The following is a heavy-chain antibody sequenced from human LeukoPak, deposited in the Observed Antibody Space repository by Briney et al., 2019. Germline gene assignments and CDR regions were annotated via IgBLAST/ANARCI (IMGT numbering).Heavy chain of an antibody. D-gene: IGHD3-22*01. CDR3: ARVRQYDSSGYYSLPFDY. J-gene: IGHJ4*02. Sequence: PSETLSLTCTVSGGSISSYYWCWIRQPPGKGLEWIGYIYYSGSTNYNPSLKSRVTISVDTSKNQFSLKLSSVTAADTAVYYCARVRQYDSSGYYSLPFDYWGQGTLVTVSS. CDR2: IYYSGST. V-gene: IGHV4-59*01. CDR1: GGSISSYY.